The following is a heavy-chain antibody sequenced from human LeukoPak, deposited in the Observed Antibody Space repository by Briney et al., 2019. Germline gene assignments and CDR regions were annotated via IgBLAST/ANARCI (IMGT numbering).Heavy chain of an antibody. Sequence: PSETLSLTCTVSGGSISSSGYYWGWIRQPQGKGLEWIASIYYSGSTYDNPSLKSRITISVDTSKTQLSLKLTSLTAAHTAVYYCARHEYSGSYYGLSWFDPRGQGTLVTVSS. CDR1: GGSISSSGYY. D-gene: IGHD1-26*01. J-gene: IGHJ5*02. CDR3: ARHEYSGSYYGLSWFDP. V-gene: IGHV4-39*01. CDR2: IYYSGST.